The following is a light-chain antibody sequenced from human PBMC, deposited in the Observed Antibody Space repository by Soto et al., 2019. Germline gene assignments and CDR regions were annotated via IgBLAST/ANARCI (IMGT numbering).Light chain of an antibody. CDR1: HSVSSSY. Sequence: ASHSVSSSYLAWYQQKPGKAPRLLIYGASSRDTGIPERFSGSGSGRDFTPTIVCLQPEDFAPYYCHQRVSLPITCGHGTRLEIK. CDR2: GAS. CDR3: HQRVSLPIT. V-gene: IGKV3-20*01. J-gene: IGKJ5*01.